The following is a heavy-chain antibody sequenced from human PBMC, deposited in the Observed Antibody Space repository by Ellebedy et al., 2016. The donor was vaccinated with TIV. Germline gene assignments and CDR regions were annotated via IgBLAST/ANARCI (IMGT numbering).Heavy chain of an antibody. CDR2: ISDSGGNT. CDR1: GFTFSSYA. V-gene: IGHV3-23*01. CDR3: VRGRSGTYIHPAFDY. J-gene: IGHJ4*02. D-gene: IGHD2-2*02. Sequence: GESLKISCVASGFTFSSYAMCWVRQAPGKGLEWVSTISDSGGNTYFPDSVKVRFTISRDNSRNTVYLQMNRLRVEDTARYYCVRGRSGTYIHPAFDYWGQGTLVTVSS.